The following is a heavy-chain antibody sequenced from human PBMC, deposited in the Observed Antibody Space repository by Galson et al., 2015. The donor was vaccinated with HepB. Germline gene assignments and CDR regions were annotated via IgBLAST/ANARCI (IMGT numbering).Heavy chain of an antibody. Sequence: PALVKPTQTLTLTCTFSGSSLSTSGMRVSWIRQPPGKALEWLARIDWDDDKFYSTSLKTRLTISKDTSKNQVVLTMTNMGPVDTATFYCARTPYSGSYYFDYWGQGTLVTVSS. CDR1: GSSLSTSGMR. V-gene: IGHV2-70*04. CDR2: IDWDDDK. D-gene: IGHD1-26*01. CDR3: ARTPYSGSYYFDY. J-gene: IGHJ4*02.